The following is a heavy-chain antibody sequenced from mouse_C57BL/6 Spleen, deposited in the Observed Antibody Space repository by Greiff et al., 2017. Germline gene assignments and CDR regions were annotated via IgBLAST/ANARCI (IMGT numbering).Heavy chain of an antibody. Sequence: VKLQESGPELVKPGASVKLSCKASGYAFTSSWLHWVKQRPGQGLEWIGGIYPGDGVTNYNGKFKSQATLPVATSSSTAYMQLSSLTTEDAAVYSCERGDNYGSSREMDYWGKGTAVTVSS. CDR2: IYPGDGVT. V-gene: IGHV1-82*01. CDR1: GYAFTSSW. CDR3: ERGDNYGSSREMDY. J-gene: IGHJ4*01. D-gene: IGHD1-1*01.